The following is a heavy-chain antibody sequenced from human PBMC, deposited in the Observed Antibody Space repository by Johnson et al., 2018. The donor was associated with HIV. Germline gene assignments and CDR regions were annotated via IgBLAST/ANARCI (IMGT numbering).Heavy chain of an antibody. D-gene: IGHD4-17*01. J-gene: IGHJ3*02. V-gene: IGHV3-15*01. CDR1: GFTFSNAW. CDR3: ARDASYGDYAFDI. Sequence: VQLVESGGGMVKPGGSLRLSCAASGFTFSNAWMSWVRQAPGKGLEWVGRIKSKTDGGTIDYAAPVKGRFTISRDNAKNSLYLQLNSLREDTAVYYCARDASYGDYAFDIWGQGTMVTVSS. CDR2: IKSKTDGGTI.